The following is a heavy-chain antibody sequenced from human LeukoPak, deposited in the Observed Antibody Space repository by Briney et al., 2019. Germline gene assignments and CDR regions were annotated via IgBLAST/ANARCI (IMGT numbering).Heavy chain of an antibody. CDR2: ISYDGSNK. CDR3: ASPLRGY. Sequence: GGSLRLSCAASGFTFSSYAMHWVRQAPGKGLEWVAVISYDGSNKYYADSVKGRFTISRDNSKNTLYLQMNSLRAEDTAVYYCASPLRGYWRQGTLVSVSS. D-gene: IGHD2-8*01. CDR1: GFTFSSYA. V-gene: IGHV3-30-3*01. J-gene: IGHJ4*02.